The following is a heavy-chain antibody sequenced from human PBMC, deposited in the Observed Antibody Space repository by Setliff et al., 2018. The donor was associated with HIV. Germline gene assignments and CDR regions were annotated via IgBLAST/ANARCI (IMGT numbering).Heavy chain of an antibody. V-gene: IGHV4-59*08. CDR3: ARSRRYYDSSGYYPGAFDI. Sequence: SETLSLTCTVSGASISSYYWSWIRQPPGKGLEWIGFIYYSGSTNYNPSLKSRVTISVDTSKNQFSLKLSSVTAADTAVYYCARSRRYYDSSGYYPGAFDIWGQGTVVTVSS. CDR1: GASISSYY. CDR2: IYYSGST. J-gene: IGHJ3*02. D-gene: IGHD3-22*01.